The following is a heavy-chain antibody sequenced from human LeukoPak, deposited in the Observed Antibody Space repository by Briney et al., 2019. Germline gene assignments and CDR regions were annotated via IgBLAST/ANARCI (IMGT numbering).Heavy chain of an antibody. CDR3: ATTPIVVVVAATRGVFNY. V-gene: IGHV1-24*01. CDR1: GYTLPELS. D-gene: IGHD2-15*01. Sequence: GASVKVSCKVSGYTLPELSMHWVRQAPGKGREGMGGFDPEDGETIYAQKFQGRVTMTEDTSTDTAYMELSSLRSEDTAVYYCATTPIVVVVAATRGVFNYWGQGTLVTVSS. CDR2: FDPEDGET. J-gene: IGHJ4*02.